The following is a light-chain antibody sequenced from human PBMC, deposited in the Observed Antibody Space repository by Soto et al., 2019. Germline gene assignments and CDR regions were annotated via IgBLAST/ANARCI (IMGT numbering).Light chain of an antibody. CDR3: QQRSNWPG. V-gene: IGKV3-11*01. J-gene: IGKJ4*02. Sequence: EIVLTQSPATLSLSPGERATLSCRASQSVSSYLAWYQQKLGQAPRLLIYDASNRATGIPARFSGSGSGTDFTLTISSLEPEAFAVYYCQQRSNWPGFGGGTKVEIK. CDR2: DAS. CDR1: QSVSSY.